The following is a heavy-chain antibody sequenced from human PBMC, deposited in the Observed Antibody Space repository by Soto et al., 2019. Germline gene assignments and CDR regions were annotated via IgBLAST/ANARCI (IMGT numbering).Heavy chain of an antibody. V-gene: IGHV3-30-3*01. CDR3: ARDKRDLRFLEWSYYYDY. J-gene: IGHJ4*02. Sequence: QVQLVESGGGVVQPGRSLRLSCAASGFTFSSYAMHWVRQAPGKGLEWVAVISYDGSNKYYADSVKGRFTISRDNSKNTLYLQMNSLRAEDTAVYYCARDKRDLRFLEWSYYYDYWGQGILVTVSS. CDR1: GFTFSSYA. CDR2: ISYDGSNK. D-gene: IGHD3-3*01.